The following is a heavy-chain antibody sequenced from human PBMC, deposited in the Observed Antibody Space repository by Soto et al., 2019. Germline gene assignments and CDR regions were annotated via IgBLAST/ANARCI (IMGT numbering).Heavy chain of an antibody. J-gene: IGHJ6*02. CDR3: AWQPRGRYPIQYYYYYYGMDV. D-gene: IGHD3-16*01. Sequence: QVQLVQSGAEVKKPGASVKVSCKASGYTFTSYGISWVRQAPGQGLEWMGWISAYNGNTNYAQKLQGRVTMTTDTSTSTAYMELRSLRSDDTAVYYCAWQPRGRYPIQYYYYYYGMDVWGPGTTGTVSS. CDR1: GYTFTSYG. CDR2: ISAYNGNT. V-gene: IGHV1-18*01.